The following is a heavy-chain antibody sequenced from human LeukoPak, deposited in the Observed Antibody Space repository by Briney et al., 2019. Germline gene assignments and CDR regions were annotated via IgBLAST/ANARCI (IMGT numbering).Heavy chain of an antibody. CDR2: IYPGDSDT. V-gene: IGHV5-51*01. D-gene: IGHD2-21*02. CDR3: ARHVDCTSDCAFEH. Sequence: GESLKISWNGFRYSFRYAWITRARQMPGKGLEWMGIIYPGDSDTRYSPSFQGQVTISADKSISTAYLQWSSLTTSDTAMYYCARHVDCTSDCAFEHWEQGTLVTVSS. J-gene: IGHJ4*02. CDR1: RYSFRYAW.